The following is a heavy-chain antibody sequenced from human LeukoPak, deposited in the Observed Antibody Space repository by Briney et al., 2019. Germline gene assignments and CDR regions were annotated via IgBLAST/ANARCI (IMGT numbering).Heavy chain of an antibody. D-gene: IGHD2-2*01. CDR1: GFTFDNYA. Sequence: PGGSRRLSCAASGFTFDNYAMHWVRQAPGKGLEWVSGISWNSGTRGYADSVKGRFTISRDNLKNSLVLQMNSLRGEDTALYYCAKDRGCTSRSCSLGYYYYGVDVWGQGTTVTVSS. J-gene: IGHJ6*02. V-gene: IGHV3-9*01. CDR2: ISWNSGTR. CDR3: AKDRGCTSRSCSLGYYYYGVDV.